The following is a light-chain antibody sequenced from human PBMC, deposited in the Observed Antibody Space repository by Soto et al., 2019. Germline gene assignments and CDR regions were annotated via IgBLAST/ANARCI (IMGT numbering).Light chain of an antibody. CDR3: SSYTTTSTYV. CDR1: SRDVGAYDY. CDR2: EVT. Sequence: QSVLTQPASVSGSPGQSITISCTGTSRDVGAYDYVSWYQQHPGKAPKFMIYEVTNRPSGVSHRCSGSKSGNTASLTISGLQAEDEADYYCSSYTTTSTYVFGTGTKLTVL. J-gene: IGLJ1*01. V-gene: IGLV2-14*01.